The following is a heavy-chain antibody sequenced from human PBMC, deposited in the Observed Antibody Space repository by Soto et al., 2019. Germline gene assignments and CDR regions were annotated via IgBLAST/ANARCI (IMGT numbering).Heavy chain of an antibody. D-gene: IGHD3-22*01. CDR3: AKGGGYDSSGYYQDGYYFDY. J-gene: IGHJ4*02. Sequence: ESGGGVVQPGRSLRLSCAASGFTFSSYGMHWVRQAPGKGLEWVAVISYDGSNKYYADSVKGRFTISRDNSKNTLYLQMNSLRAEDTAVYYCAKGGGYDSSGYYQDGYYFDYWGQGTLVTVSS. CDR2: ISYDGSNK. V-gene: IGHV3-30*18. CDR1: GFTFSSYG.